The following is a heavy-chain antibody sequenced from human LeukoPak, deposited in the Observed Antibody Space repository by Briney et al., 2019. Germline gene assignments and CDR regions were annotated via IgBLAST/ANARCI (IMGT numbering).Heavy chain of an antibody. D-gene: IGHD2-2*01. CDR3: ARDRHCKSSSCYSYHFYGLDV. V-gene: IGHV4-59*01. Sequence: SETLSLTCTVSGASINKYYWSWIRQPPGNALEWIGNIYYSGNTNYNPSLKSRVTLSLDRSEKQVSLKLSSVTAADTAVYYCARDRHCKSSSCYSYHFYGLDVWGPGTTVTVSS. CDR1: GASINKYY. J-gene: IGHJ6*02. CDR2: IYYSGNT.